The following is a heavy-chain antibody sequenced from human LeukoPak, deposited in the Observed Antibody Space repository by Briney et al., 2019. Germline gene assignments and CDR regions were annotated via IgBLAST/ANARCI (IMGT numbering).Heavy chain of an antibody. CDR1: GYTFTNYY. J-gene: IGHJ3*02. CDR2: INPSGGST. CDR3: ARRDSSRWNAFDI. Sequence: ASVKVSCKASGYTFTNYYIHWVRQAPGQGLEWMGIINPSGGSTSYAQKFQGRVTMTRDTSTSTVYMELSSLRSEDTAVYYCARRDSSRWNAFDIWGQDPMVSVSS. V-gene: IGHV1-46*01. D-gene: IGHD6-19*01.